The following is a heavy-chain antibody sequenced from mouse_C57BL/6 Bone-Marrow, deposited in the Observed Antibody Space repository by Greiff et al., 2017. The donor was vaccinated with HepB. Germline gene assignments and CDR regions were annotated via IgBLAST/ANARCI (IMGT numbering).Heavy chain of an antibody. CDR1: GFTFSSYA. J-gene: IGHJ4*01. D-gene: IGHD1-1*01. Sequence: EVKLVESGEGLVKPGGSLKLSCAASGFTFSSYAMSWVRQTPEKRLEWVAYISSGGDYIYYADTVKGRFTISRDNARNTLYLQMSSLKSEDTAMYYCTRDGLSMVVAYYYAMDYWGQGTSVTVSS. CDR3: TRDGLSMVVAYYYAMDY. V-gene: IGHV5-9-1*02. CDR2: ISSGGDYI.